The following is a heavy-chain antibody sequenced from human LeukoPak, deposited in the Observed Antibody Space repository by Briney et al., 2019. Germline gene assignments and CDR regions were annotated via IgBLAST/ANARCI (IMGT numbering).Heavy chain of an antibody. D-gene: IGHD4-17*01. CDR2: ISGSGAKT. CDR1: GFTFRSYA. CDR3: AKWWGTVTIDYYYYGMDV. V-gene: IGHV3-23*01. Sequence: PGGSLRLSCEASGFTFRSYAMTWVRQAPGKGLEWVSAISGSGAKTYYADSVKGRFTISRDNSKNTLYLQMNSLRAEDTAVYYCAKWWGTVTIDYYYYGMDVWGQGTTVIVSS. J-gene: IGHJ6*02.